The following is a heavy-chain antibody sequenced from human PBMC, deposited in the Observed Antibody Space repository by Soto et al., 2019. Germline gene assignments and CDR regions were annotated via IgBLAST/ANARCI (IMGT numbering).Heavy chain of an antibody. CDR2: ISAYNGKT. CDR3: ARVGSGSGWYDLYYFDY. D-gene: IGHD6-19*01. V-gene: IGHV1-18*01. J-gene: IGHJ4*02. Sequence: ASVKVSCKASGYTFTSYGISWVRQAPGQGLEWMGWISAYNGKTNYAQKIQGRVTMTTDTSTSTAYMELRSLRSDDTAFYFCARVGSGSGWYDLYYFDYWGQGTLVTVSS. CDR1: GYTFTSYG.